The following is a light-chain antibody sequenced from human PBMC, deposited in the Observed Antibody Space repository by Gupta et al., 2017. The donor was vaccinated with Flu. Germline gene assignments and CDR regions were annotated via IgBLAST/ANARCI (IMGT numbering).Light chain of an antibody. V-gene: IGLV3-21*02. CDR2: DDS. CDR1: NIDSKS. J-gene: IGLJ3*02. CDR3: QVWDTSSGHSWV. Sequence: ARITCEGNNIDSKSVHWYQQRPGQAPVLVVYDDSDRPSGIPERFSGSNSGNTATLTVSGVEAGDEADYYCQVWDTSSGHSWVFGGGPKLTV.